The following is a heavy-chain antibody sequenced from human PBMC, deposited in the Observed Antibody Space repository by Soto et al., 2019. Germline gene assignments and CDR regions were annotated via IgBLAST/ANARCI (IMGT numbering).Heavy chain of an antibody. CDR2: IYTSGST. V-gene: IGHV4-4*07. J-gene: IGHJ5*02. CDR3: ARTDCSSTSCYTNWFDP. CDR1: GVSISSYY. Sequence: SETLSLTCTVSGVSISSYYWSWIRQPAGKGLEWIGRIYTSGSTNYNPSLKSRVTMSVDTSKNQFSLKLSSVTAADTAVYYCARTDCSSTSCYTNWFDPWGQGTLVTVSS. D-gene: IGHD2-2*02.